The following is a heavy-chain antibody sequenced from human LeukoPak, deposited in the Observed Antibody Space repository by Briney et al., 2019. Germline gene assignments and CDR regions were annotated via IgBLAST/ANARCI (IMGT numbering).Heavy chain of an antibody. CDR1: GFRFNTFW. V-gene: IGHV3-7*01. Sequence: GGSLRLSCAASGFRFNTFWMSWVRQAPGQGLEWVANINQDGSEKYYLDSAKGRFTISRDNARNSLYLQVNSLRAEDTAVYYCARGGTSGYSSTRHFWGGNYYFDYWGQGSLVTVSS. D-gene: IGHD2-2*01. J-gene: IGHJ4*02. CDR3: ARGGTSGYSSTRHFWGGNYYFDY. CDR2: INQDGSEK.